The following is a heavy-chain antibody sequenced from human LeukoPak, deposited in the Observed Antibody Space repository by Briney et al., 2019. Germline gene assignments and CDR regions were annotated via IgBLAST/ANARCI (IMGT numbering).Heavy chain of an antibody. D-gene: IGHD5/OR15-5a*01. Sequence: SLGVLRLSCAASGFTFSSYWMSWVRQAPGKGLEWVANIKQDGSEKYYVDSVKGRFTISRDNAKNSLYLQMNSLRAEDTAVYYCARGVNYYGMDVWGKGTTVTVSS. CDR1: GFTFSSYW. J-gene: IGHJ6*04. CDR2: IKQDGSEK. V-gene: IGHV3-7*03. CDR3: ARGVNYYGMDV.